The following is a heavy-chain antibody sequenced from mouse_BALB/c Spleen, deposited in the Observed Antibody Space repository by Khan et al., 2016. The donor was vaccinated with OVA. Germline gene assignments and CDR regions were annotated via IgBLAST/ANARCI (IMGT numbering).Heavy chain of an antibody. Sequence: QIQLVQSGPELKKPGETVKISCKASGYTFTNYGMNWVKQAPGKGLKWMGWINTYTGDPLYADDFKGRFAFSVDTSSSTAYLQISNLKTEDTATYVCARSWGYGDLPFDYWGLGTLGTVSA. V-gene: IGHV9-3-1*01. D-gene: IGHD2-2*01. CDR2: INTYTGDP. CDR3: ARSWGYGDLPFDY. CDR1: GYTFTNYG. J-gene: IGHJ3*01.